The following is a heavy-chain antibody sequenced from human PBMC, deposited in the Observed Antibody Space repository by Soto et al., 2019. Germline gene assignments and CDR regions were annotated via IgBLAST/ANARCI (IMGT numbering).Heavy chain of an antibody. Sequence: GGSLRLSCAASGFTFSSYGMHWVRQAPGKGLEWVAVISYDGSNKYYADSVKGRFTISRDNSKNTLYLQMNSLRAEDTAVYYCAKDSQYSRFYYFDYWGQGTLVTVSS. CDR3: AKDSQYSRFYYFDY. V-gene: IGHV3-30*18. CDR2: ISYDGSNK. D-gene: IGHD6-6*01. J-gene: IGHJ4*02. CDR1: GFTFSSYG.